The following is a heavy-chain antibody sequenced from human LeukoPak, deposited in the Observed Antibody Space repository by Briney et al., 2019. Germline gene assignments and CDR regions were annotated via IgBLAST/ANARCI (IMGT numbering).Heavy chain of an antibody. CDR3: ARDGGWYKRGLDHYYYYMDV. CDR1: GYSFTNYG. V-gene: IGHV1-18*01. J-gene: IGHJ6*03. D-gene: IGHD6-19*01. CDR2: ISAYNGNP. Sequence: ASVKVSCKTSGYSFTNYGISWVRQAPGQGLEWMGWISAYNGNPIYAQKLQGRVTMSTDTSTSTVYMELRSLRSDDTAVYYCARDGGWYKRGLDHYYYYMDVWGKGTTVTVSS.